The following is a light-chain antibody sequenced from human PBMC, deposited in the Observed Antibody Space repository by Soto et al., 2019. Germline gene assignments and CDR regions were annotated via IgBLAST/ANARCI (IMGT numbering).Light chain of an antibody. V-gene: IGLV2-14*01. Sequence: QSALTQPASVSGSPGQSITISCTGTSSDVGGYNYVSWYQQHPGKAPKLMIYDVSNRPSGVSNRFSGSKSGNTASLTLSGLQAEDEADYYCSSYTSSRGVFGTGTKLTVL. J-gene: IGLJ1*01. CDR2: DVS. CDR1: SSDVGGYNY. CDR3: SSYTSSRGV.